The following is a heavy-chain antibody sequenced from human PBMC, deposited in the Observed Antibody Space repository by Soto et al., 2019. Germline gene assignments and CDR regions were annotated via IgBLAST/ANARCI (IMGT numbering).Heavy chain of an antibody. J-gene: IGHJ4*02. CDR2: ISYDGSNK. D-gene: IGHD5-18*01. V-gene: IGHV3-30*18. CDR3: AKEESVYSYSLY. CDR1: GFTFSSYG. Sequence: QVQLVESGGGVVQPGRSLRLSCAASGFTFSSYGMHWVRQAPGKGLEWVAVISYDGSNKYYADSVKGRFTISRDNSKNALYLQMNGLRAEDTAVYYCAKEESVYSYSLYWGQGTLVTVSS.